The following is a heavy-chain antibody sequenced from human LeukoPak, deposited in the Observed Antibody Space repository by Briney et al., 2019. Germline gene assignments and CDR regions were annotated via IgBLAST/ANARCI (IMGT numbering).Heavy chain of an antibody. D-gene: IGHD5-12*01. CDR3: VTTVIGYDSVSPVGSDP. CDR1: GYSISSGYY. CDR2: IYHSGST. V-gene: IGHV4-38-2*02. J-gene: IGHJ5*02. Sequence: PSETLSLTCTVSGYSISSGYYWGWIRQPPGKGLEWIGSIYHSGSTYNNPSLKSRVTISIDTSKNQFSLKLSSVTAADTAVYYCVTTVIGYDSVSPVGSDPWGQGTLVTVSS.